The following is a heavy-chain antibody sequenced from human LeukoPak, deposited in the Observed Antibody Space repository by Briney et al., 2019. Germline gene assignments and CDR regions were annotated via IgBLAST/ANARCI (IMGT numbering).Heavy chain of an antibody. CDR1: GGSISSGSYY. J-gene: IGHJ2*01. V-gene: IGHV4-61*02. CDR3: ARHVARYYYDRKRYFDL. CDR2: IYTSGST. D-gene: IGHD3-22*01. Sequence: SQTLSLTCTVSGGSISSGSYYWSCIRQPAGKGLEWIGRIYTSGSTNYNPSLKSRVTISVDTSKNQFSLKLSSVTAADTAVYYCARHVARYYYDRKRYFDLWGRGTLVTVSS.